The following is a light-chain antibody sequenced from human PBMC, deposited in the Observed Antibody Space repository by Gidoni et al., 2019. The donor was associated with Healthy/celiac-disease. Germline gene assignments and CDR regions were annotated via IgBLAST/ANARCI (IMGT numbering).Light chain of an antibody. J-gene: IGKJ3*01. V-gene: IGKV3-20*01. CDR2: GAS. CDR3: QQYGSSLLFT. CDR1: QSVSSSY. Sequence: EIVLTQSPGTLSLSPGDRATLSCRASQSVSSSYLAWYQQKPGQAPRLLIYGASSRATGIPDRFRGSGSGTDFTLTISRLEPEDLAVYYCQQYGSSLLFTFGPGTKVDIK.